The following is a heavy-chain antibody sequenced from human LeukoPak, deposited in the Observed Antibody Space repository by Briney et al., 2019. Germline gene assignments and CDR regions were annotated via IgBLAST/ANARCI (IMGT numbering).Heavy chain of an antibody. CDR3: ARAPSEIGGYYPEYFRH. CDR1: GFTFSSYW. CDR2: IKSDGST. J-gene: IGHJ1*01. D-gene: IGHD3-22*01. V-gene: IGHV3-74*01. Sequence: QSGGSLRLSCAASGFTFSSYWMHWVRRAPGKGLVWVSRIKSDGSTRYADSVKGRFTISRDNAKNTVSLQMTSLRAEDTGVYYCARAPSEIGGYYPEYFRHWAEGTLVIVSS.